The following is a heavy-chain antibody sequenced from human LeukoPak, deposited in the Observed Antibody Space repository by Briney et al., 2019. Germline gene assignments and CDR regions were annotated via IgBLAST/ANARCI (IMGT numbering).Heavy chain of an antibody. CDR1: GGSISSSNW. Sequence: RPSETLSLTCAVSGGSISSSNWWSWVRQPPGKGLEWIGEIYHSGSTNYNPSLKSRVTMSVETSKNQFSLKLSSVTAADTAVYYCAREGSAFDIWGQGTMVTVSS. V-gene: IGHV4-4*02. CDR2: IYHSGST. J-gene: IGHJ3*02. CDR3: AREGSAFDI.